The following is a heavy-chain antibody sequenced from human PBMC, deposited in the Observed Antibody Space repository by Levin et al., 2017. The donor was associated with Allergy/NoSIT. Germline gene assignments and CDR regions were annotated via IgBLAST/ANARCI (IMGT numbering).Heavy chain of an antibody. CDR2: IYYSGST. Sequence: SQTLSLTCTVSGGSISSYYWSWIRQPPGKGLEWIGYIYYSGSTNYNPSLKSRVTISVDTSKNQFSLKLSSVTAADTAVYYCARGGGCSSTSCYDGDNRFDPWGQGTLVTVSS. V-gene: IGHV4-59*01. D-gene: IGHD2-2*01. CDR1: GGSISSYY. J-gene: IGHJ5*02. CDR3: ARGGGCSSTSCYDGDNRFDP.